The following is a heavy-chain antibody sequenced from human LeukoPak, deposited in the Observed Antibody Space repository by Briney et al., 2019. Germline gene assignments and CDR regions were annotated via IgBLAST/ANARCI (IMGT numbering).Heavy chain of an antibody. CDR1: GGTFSSYA. CDR3: ARSGYSSGWYAGD. CDR2: IIPIFGTA. Sequence: SVKVSCKASGGTFSSYAISWVRQAPGQGLVWMGGIIPIFGTANYAQKFQGRVTITADESTSTAYMELSSLRSEDTAVYYCARSGYSSGWYAGDWGQGTLVTVSS. D-gene: IGHD6-19*01. V-gene: IGHV1-69*13. J-gene: IGHJ4*02.